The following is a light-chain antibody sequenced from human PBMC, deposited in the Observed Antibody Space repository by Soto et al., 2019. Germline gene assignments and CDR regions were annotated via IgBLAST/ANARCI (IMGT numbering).Light chain of an antibody. CDR3: QQYGSSGT. CDR1: QSVSNNY. Sequence: VLTLSPGSVCLPPGERATLSCRASQSVSNNYLAWYQQKPGQAPRLLIYGASNRATGIPDRFSGSGSGTDFTLTISRLEPEDFAVYYCQQYGSSGTFGQGTKVDIK. CDR2: GAS. J-gene: IGKJ1*01. V-gene: IGKV3-20*01.